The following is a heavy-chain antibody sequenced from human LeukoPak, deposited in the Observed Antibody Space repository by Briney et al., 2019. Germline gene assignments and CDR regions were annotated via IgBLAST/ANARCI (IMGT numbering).Heavy chain of an antibody. CDR2: ISAYNGNT. CDR3: ARGTRGVNSPYFDY. CDR1: GYTFTSYD. V-gene: IGHV1-18*01. J-gene: IGHJ4*02. D-gene: IGHD4-23*01. Sequence: ASVKVSCKASGYTFTSYDINWVRQATGQGLEWMGWISAYNGNTNYAQKLQGRVTMTTDTSTSTAYMELRSLRSDDTAVYYCARGTRGVNSPYFDYWGQGTLVTVSS.